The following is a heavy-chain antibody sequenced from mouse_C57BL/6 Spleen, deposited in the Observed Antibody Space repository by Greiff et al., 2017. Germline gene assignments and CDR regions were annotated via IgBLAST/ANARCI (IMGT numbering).Heavy chain of an antibody. CDR2: IRSGGSYT. V-gene: IGHV5-6*01. Sequence: EVKVVESGGDLVKPGGSLQLSCAASGFTFSSYGMSWVRQTPDKRLEWVATIRSGGSYTYYPDSVQGRFTISRDNAKNTLYLQMSSLKSEDTAMYYCARLTTVVGGYCDYWGQGTTLTVSS. D-gene: IGHD1-1*01. CDR3: ARLTTVVGGYCDY. CDR1: GFTFSSYG. J-gene: IGHJ2*01.